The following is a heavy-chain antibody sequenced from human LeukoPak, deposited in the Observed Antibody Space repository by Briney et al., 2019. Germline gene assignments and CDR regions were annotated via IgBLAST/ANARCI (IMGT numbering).Heavy chain of an antibody. CDR2: IWYDGSNK. Sequence: QPGRSLILSCAASGFTFSSYGMHWVRQAPGKGLEWVAVIWYDGSNKYYADSVQGRFTISSDNSKNTLYLQLSSLRAEATAVYSCAKDEKDYSSGASCSAFDIRGQGTLVTVSS. CDR1: GFTFSSYG. D-gene: IGHD2-15*01. V-gene: IGHV3-33*06. J-gene: IGHJ3*02. CDR3: AKDEKDYSSGASCSAFDI.